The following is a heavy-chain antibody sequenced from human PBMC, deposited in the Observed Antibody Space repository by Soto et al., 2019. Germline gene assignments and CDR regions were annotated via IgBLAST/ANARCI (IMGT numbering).Heavy chain of an antibody. CDR3: ARDGGMVRGVIWSYYDYYGMDV. J-gene: IGHJ6*02. V-gene: IGHV3-30-3*01. Sequence: QVQLVESGGGVVQPGRSLRLSCAASGFTFSSYAMHWVRQAPGKGLEWVAVISYDGSNKYYADSVKGRFTISRDNSKNTLYLQMNSLRAEDTAVYYCARDGGMVRGVIWSYYDYYGMDVWGQGTTVTVSS. CDR2: ISYDGSNK. D-gene: IGHD3-10*01. CDR1: GFTFSSYA.